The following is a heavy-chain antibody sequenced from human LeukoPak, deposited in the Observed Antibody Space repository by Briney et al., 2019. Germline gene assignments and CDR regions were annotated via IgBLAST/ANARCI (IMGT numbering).Heavy chain of an antibody. CDR3: ARDMVRVVLPYYYYYGMDV. J-gene: IGHJ6*02. CDR1: GFTFSSYS. CDR2: ISSSSSTI. D-gene: IGHD3-10*01. V-gene: IGHV3-48*01. Sequence: GGSLRLSCAASGFTFSSYSMNWVRQAPGKGLEWVSYISSSSSTIYYADSVKGRFTISRDNAKNSLYLQMNSLRAEDTAVYYCARDMVRVVLPYYYYYGMDVWGQGTTVTVSS.